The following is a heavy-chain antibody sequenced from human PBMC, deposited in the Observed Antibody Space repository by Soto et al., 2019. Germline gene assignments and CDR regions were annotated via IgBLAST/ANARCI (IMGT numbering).Heavy chain of an antibody. J-gene: IGHJ4*02. CDR2: IWYDGSNK. CDR3: ARGQARWGGDY. CDR1: GFTFSSYG. V-gene: IGHV3-33*01. Sequence: QVQLVESGGGVVQPGRSLRLSCAASGFTFSSYGMHWVRQAPGKGLEWVAVIWYDGSNKYYADSVKGRFTISRDNSKNPLYLKMNGRRAEDRAVYYGARGQARWGGDYWGQGTLVPVSS. D-gene: IGHD3-16*01.